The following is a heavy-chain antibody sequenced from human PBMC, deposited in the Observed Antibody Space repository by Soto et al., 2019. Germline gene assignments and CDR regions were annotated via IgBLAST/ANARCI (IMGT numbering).Heavy chain of an antibody. J-gene: IGHJ3*02. D-gene: IGHD6-6*01. CDR1: GNSISSGGYY. Sequence: PPETLSLTCTFSGNSISSGGYYWSWIRQHPGKGLEWIGYIYYSGSTYYNPSLKSRVTISVDTSKNQFSLKLSSVTAADTAVYYCARDKVAARPGAFDIWGQGTMVTVSS. CDR2: IYYSGST. V-gene: IGHV4-31*03. CDR3: ARDKVAARPGAFDI.